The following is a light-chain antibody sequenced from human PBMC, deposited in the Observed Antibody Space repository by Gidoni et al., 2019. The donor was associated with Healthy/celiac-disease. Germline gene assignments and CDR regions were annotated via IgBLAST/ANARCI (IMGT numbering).Light chain of an antibody. Sequence: QSALTQPAAVSWYPGQAITISCTGTSSDVGGYNYVSWYPQHPGKAPKLMIYDVSNRHSGVSTRFSGAKSGNTASLTISGLQAEDEADYYCSSYTSSSTLVFGGGTKLTVL. V-gene: IGLV2-14*03. CDR2: DVS. J-gene: IGLJ2*01. CDR3: SSYTSSSTLV. CDR1: SSDVGGYNY.